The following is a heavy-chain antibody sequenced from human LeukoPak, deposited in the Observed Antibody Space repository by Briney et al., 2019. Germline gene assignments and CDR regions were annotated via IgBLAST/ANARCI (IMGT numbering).Heavy chain of an antibody. CDR3: ARDVLYSSSWYDYYYGMDV. J-gene: IGHJ6*02. CDR2: INPSGGST. Sequence: ASVKVSCKASGYTFTSYYMHWVRQAPGQGLEWMGIINPSGGSTSYAQKFQGRVTMTRDTSTSTVYMELSSLRSEDTVVYYCARDVLYSSSWYDYYYGMDVWGQGTTVTVSS. CDR1: GYTFTSYY. V-gene: IGHV1-46*01. D-gene: IGHD6-13*01.